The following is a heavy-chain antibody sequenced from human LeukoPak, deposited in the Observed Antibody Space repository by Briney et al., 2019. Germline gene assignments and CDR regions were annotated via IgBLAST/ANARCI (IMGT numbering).Heavy chain of an antibody. D-gene: IGHD4-17*01. J-gene: IGHJ4*02. Sequence: PSETLSLTCAVSGVSFNDYYWSWVRQTPGKGLEWIGEINHSGYTNDSPSLKSRVTLSIDTSREQFSLNLRSVTVADAGIYYCTRMTTGHDYWGQGTPVTVSS. V-gene: IGHV4-34*01. CDR1: GVSFNDYY. CDR3: TRMTTGHDY. CDR2: INHSGYT.